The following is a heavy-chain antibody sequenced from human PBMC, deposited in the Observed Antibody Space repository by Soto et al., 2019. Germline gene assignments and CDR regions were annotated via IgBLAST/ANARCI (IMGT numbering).Heavy chain of an antibody. V-gene: IGHV3-23*01. CDR1: GFTFSSYA. CDR3: ANSWRQQLVGGMDV. Sequence: GGSLRLSCAASGFTFSSYAMSWVRQAPGKGLEWVSAISGSGGSTYYADSVKGRFTISRDNSKNTLYLQMKSLRAEDTAVYYCANSWRQQLVGGMDVWGQGTTVTVSS. CDR2: ISGSGGST. D-gene: IGHD6-13*01. J-gene: IGHJ6*02.